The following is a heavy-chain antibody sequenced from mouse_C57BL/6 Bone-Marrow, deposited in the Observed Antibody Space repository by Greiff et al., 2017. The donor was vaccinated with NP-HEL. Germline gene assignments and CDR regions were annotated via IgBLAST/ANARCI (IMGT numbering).Heavy chain of an antibody. V-gene: IGHV2-2*01. J-gene: IGHJ4*01. Sequence: QVQLKQSGPGLVQPSQSLSITCTVSGFSLTSYGVHWVRQSPGKGLEWLGVIWSGGSTDYNAAFISRLSISKDNSKSQVFFKMNSLQADDTAIYYCARFTTVVASYYYAMDYWGQGTSVTVSS. CDR3: ARFTTVVASYYYAMDY. CDR1: GFSLTSYG. CDR2: IWSGGST. D-gene: IGHD1-1*01.